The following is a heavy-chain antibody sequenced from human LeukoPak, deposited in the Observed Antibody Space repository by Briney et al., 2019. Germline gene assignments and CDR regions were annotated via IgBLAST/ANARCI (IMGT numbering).Heavy chain of an antibody. CDR1: GGSISSYY. J-gene: IGHJ4*02. CDR3: ARGYSSSWYSDY. CDR2: IYTSGST. D-gene: IGHD6-13*01. V-gene: IGHV4-4*07. Sequence: SETLSLTCTVSGGSISSYYWSWLRQPAGKGLEWIGRIYTSGSTNYNPSLKSRVTISVDKSKNQFSLKLSSVTAADTAVYHCARGYSSSWYSDYWGQGTLVTVSS.